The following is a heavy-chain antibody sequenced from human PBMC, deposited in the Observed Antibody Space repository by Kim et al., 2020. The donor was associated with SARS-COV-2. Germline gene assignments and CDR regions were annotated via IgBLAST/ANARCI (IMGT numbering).Heavy chain of an antibody. D-gene: IGHD3-22*01. V-gene: IGHV3-23*01. CDR3: AKGKRITMIVVVTLFDY. J-gene: IGHJ4*02. Sequence: VNGPFTISRDNSKNTLYLQMTSLRAEDTAVYYCAKGKRITMIVVVTLFDYWGQGTLVTVSS.